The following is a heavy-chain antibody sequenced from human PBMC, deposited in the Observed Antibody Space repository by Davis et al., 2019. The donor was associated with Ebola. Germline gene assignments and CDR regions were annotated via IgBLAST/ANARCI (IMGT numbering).Heavy chain of an antibody. CDR3: ARGPHYSSGWPSSGMDI. CDR2: MWYDGVNK. J-gene: IGHJ6*04. CDR1: GFTFSNYG. D-gene: IGHD6-19*01. Sequence: PGGSLRLSCAASGFTFSNYGMHWVRQAPGTGLEWVAVMWYDGVNKFYADSVKGRFTISRDTSKKISYLQMNSLRAEDTAVYYCARGPHYSSGWPSSGMDIWGKGTTVTVSS. V-gene: IGHV3-33*01.